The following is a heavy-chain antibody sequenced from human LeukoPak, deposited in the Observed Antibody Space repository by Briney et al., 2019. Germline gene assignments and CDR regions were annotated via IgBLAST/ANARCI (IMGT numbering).Heavy chain of an antibody. CDR2: ISYDGSNK. D-gene: IGHD2-15*01. V-gene: IGHV3-30*18. Sequence: PGGSLRLSCAASGFTFSSYGMHWVRQAPGKGLEWVAVISYDGSNKYYADSVKGRFTISRDNSKNTLYLQMNSLRAEDTAVYYCAKDLYCSGGSCYPIPDFDYWGQGTLVTVSP. CDR1: GFTFSSYG. CDR3: AKDLYCSGGSCYPIPDFDY. J-gene: IGHJ4*02.